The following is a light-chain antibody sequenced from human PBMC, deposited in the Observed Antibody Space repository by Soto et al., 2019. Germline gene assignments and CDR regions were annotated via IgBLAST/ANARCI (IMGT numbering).Light chain of an antibody. CDR2: LGS. CDR1: QSLLHSNGYNY. J-gene: IGKJ1*01. Sequence: DIVMTQSPLSLPVTPGEPASISCRSSQSLLHSNGYNYLDWYLQKPGQSPQLLIYLGSNRASGVPDRLSGSGSGTDFTLKISRVEAEDVGVYYCMQALQAPRTFGQGTKVELK. V-gene: IGKV2-28*01. CDR3: MQALQAPRT.